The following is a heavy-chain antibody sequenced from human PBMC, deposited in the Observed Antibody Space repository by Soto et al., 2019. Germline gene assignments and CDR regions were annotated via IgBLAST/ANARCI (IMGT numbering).Heavy chain of an antibody. CDR2: ISGSGGST. CDR1: GFTFSSYA. CDR3: AKEGPTYYDYVWGSYRSSDFDY. V-gene: IGHV3-23*01. D-gene: IGHD3-16*02. Sequence: AGGSLRLSCAASGFTFSSYAMSWVRQAPGKGLEWVSAISGSGGSTYYADSVKGRFTISRDNSKNTLYLQMNSLRAEDTAVYYCAKEGPTYYDYVWGSYRSSDFDYWGQGTLVTVSS. J-gene: IGHJ4*02.